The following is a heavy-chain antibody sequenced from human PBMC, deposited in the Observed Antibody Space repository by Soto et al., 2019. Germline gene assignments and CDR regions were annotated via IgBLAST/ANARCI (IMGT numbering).Heavy chain of an antibody. CDR3: ARAGYCGPGCYYYFDY. CDR2: IKPDGSAT. CDR1: GFTFGSYW. D-gene: IGHD2-21*02. Sequence: GGSLRLSCAVSGFTFGSYWVNWVRLIPGKGLEWVAYIKPDGSATYYVDSVKGRFTISRDNAKNSLYLQMNSLRVEDTSVYYCARAGYCGPGCYYYFDYWGQGTLVTVSS. V-gene: IGHV3-7*01. J-gene: IGHJ4*02.